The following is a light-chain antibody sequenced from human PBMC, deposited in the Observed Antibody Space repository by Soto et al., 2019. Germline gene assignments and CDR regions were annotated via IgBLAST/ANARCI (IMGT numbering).Light chain of an antibody. CDR1: QSVLYSSNNKNY. CDR2: WAS. V-gene: IGKV4-1*01. J-gene: IGKJ1*01. Sequence: DIVMTQSPDSLAVSLGERATINCKSSQSVLYSSNNKNYLVWYQQKPGQPPKLLIYWASTRESGVPDRFSGSGSGTDFTLTISSLQAEDVAVYYCQQYYSAWTFGQGTKVDIK. CDR3: QQYYSAWT.